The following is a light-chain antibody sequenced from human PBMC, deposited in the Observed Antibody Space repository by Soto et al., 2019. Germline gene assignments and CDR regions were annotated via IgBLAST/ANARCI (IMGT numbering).Light chain of an antibody. V-gene: IGKV1-5*03. Sequence: DIQMTQSPSSLSASVGDRFTITFRASQSISSWLAWYQQKPGKDPKLLMYKASTLESGVPSRFSGSGFGTEFTLTISSLQPDDFATYYCKQYDSYLITFGQGTRLEIK. J-gene: IGKJ5*01. CDR2: KAS. CDR3: KQYDSYLIT. CDR1: QSISSW.